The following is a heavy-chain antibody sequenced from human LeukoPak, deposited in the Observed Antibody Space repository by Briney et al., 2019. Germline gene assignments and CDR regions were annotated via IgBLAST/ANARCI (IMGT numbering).Heavy chain of an antibody. CDR1: GDTFSRYG. CDR3: AREWNYESNGYFYYY. J-gene: IGHJ4*02. CDR2: IIPLFGTA. D-gene: IGHD3-22*01. Sequence: GASAKVSCKASGDTFSRYGISWVRQAPGQGLEWMGGIIPLFGTANYAQKFQGRVTITADESTSTAYLELSRLRFEDTAVYYCAREWNYESNGYFYYYWGQGTLVTVSS. V-gene: IGHV1-69*13.